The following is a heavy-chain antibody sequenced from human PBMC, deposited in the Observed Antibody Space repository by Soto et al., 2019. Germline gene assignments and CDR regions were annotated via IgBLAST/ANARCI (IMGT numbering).Heavy chain of an antibody. CDR3: ARAPGYGDYVPFDY. CDR2: IIPIVGIA. J-gene: IGHJ4*02. V-gene: IGHV1-69*02. CDR1: RDTFSSYT. D-gene: IGHD4-17*01. Sequence: QVQLVQSGPEVKKPGSSVKVSCKASRDTFSSYTITWVRQAPGQGLEWMGRIIPIVGIANYAQKFQGRVTIIADTSTSTVYMALSSLRSEDTAVYYCARAPGYGDYVPFDYWGQGTLVTVSS.